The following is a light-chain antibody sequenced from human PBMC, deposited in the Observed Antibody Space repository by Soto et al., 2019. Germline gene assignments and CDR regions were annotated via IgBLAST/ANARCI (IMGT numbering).Light chain of an antibody. CDR1: SSDVGGYNY. Sequence: QSALTQPASVSGSPGQSITISCTGTSSDVGGYNYVSWYQQHPGKAPKLMIYDVSNRPSGVSNRFSGSKSGNTASLIVSGLHAEDEADYYCSSYTSSSTLVVFGGGTQLTVL. CDR2: DVS. V-gene: IGLV2-14*01. J-gene: IGLJ2*01. CDR3: SSYTSSSTLVV.